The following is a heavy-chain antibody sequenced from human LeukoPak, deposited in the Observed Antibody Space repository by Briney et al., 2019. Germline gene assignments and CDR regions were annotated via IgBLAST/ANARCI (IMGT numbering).Heavy chain of an antibody. Sequence: GGSLRLSCAASGFTFSSYGMHWVRPAPGKGLEWVAFIRYDGSNKYYADSVKGRFTISRDNSKNTLYLQMNSLRAEDTAVYYCAKDPQKWESYFDYWGQGTLVTVSS. CDR3: AKDPQKWESYFDY. V-gene: IGHV3-30*02. CDR2: IRYDGSNK. D-gene: IGHD1-26*01. CDR1: GFTFSSYG. J-gene: IGHJ4*02.